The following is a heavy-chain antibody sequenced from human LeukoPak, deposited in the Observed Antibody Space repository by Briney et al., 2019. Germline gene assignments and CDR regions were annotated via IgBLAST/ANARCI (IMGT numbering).Heavy chain of an antibody. J-gene: IGHJ3*02. D-gene: IGHD2-21*01. CDR3: ARDLYCGGDCYTRDAFDI. V-gene: IGHV3-23*01. Sequence: GGSLRLSCAASGFTFSSYAMSWVRQAPGKGLEWVSAISGSGGSTYYADSVKGRFTISRDNSKNTLYLQMNSLRAEDTAVYYCARDLYCGGDCYTRDAFDIWGQGTMVTVSS. CDR1: GFTFSSYA. CDR2: ISGSGGST.